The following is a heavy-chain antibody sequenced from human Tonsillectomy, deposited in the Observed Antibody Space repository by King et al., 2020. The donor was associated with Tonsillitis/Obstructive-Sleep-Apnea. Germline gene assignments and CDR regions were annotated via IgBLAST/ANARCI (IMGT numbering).Heavy chain of an antibody. CDR3: ARGWDYGMDV. J-gene: IGHJ6*02. V-gene: IGHV1-46*01. CDR1: GYIFITYF. D-gene: IGHD5-24*01. CDR2: ISPTRGST. Sequence: VQLVESGAEVRKPGASVNVSCKASGYIFITYFFHWVRQAPGQGLEWLGIISPTRGSTSYAQKFQGRVTMTRDTSTSTVYMELSSLRSEDTAVYYCARGWDYGMDVWGQGTTVTVSS.